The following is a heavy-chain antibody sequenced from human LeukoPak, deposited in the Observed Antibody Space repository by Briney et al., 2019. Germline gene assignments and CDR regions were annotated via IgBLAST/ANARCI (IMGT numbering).Heavy chain of an antibody. J-gene: IGHJ6*03. CDR2: ISSSSSYI. CDR3: ARDQVLDGLRSYYYYYMDV. V-gene: IGHV3-21*01. CDR1: GFTFSSYW. D-gene: IGHD4-17*01. Sequence: PGGSLRLSCAASGFTFSSYWMSWVRQAPGKGLEWVSSISSSSSYIYYADSVKGRFTISRDNAKNSPYLQMNSLRAEDTAVYYCARDQVLDGLRSYYYYYMDVWGKGTTVTVSS.